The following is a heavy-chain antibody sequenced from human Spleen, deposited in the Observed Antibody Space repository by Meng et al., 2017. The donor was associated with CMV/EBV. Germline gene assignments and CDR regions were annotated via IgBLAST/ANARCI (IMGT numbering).Heavy chain of an antibody. V-gene: IGHV1-69*05. CDR2: IIPIFGTA. CDR1: GGTFSSYA. J-gene: IGHJ6*02. D-gene: IGHD2-8*01. Sequence: SVKVSCKASGGTFSSYAISWVRQAPGQGLEWMGGIIPIFGTANYAQKFQGRVTITTDESTSTAYMELSSLRSEDTAVYYCARAGSTNGVCYYQCYYYGMDVWGQGTTVTVSS. CDR3: ARAGSTNGVCYYQCYYYGMDV.